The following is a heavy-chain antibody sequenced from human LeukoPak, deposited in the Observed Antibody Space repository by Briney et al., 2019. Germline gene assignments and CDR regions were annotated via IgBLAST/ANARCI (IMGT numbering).Heavy chain of an antibody. CDR1: GYAFTGYY. CDR3: ARGATAGRFSLRPTGAYYMDV. D-gene: IGHD6-13*01. Sequence: ASVKVSCKASGYAFTGYYMHWVRQAPGQGLEWMGWINPNSGGTNCAQKFQGRVTMTRDTSINTAYMELSSLRFDDTAVYYCARGATAGRFSLRPTGAYYMDVWGKGTTVTVSS. J-gene: IGHJ6*03. V-gene: IGHV1-2*02. CDR2: INPNSGGT.